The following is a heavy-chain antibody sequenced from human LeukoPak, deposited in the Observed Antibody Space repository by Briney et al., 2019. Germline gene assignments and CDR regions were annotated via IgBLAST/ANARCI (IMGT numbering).Heavy chain of an antibody. CDR1: GFTFSSYS. CDR2: ISSSSSYI. D-gene: IGHD6-19*01. V-gene: IGHV3-21*01. CDR3: AKEPSSGWGNWFDP. J-gene: IGHJ5*02. Sequence: GGSLRLSCAASGFTFSSYSMNWVRQAPGKGLEWVSSISSSSSYIYYADSVKGRFTISRDNATNSLYLQMNSLRAEDTAVYYCAKEPSSGWGNWFDPWGQGTLVTVSS.